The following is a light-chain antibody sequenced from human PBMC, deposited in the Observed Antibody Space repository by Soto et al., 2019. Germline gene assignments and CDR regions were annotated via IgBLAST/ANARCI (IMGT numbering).Light chain of an antibody. CDR2: EVS. CDR3: SSYTSSSTLV. Sequence: QSVLTQPASVSGSPGQSITISCTGTSSDVGAYNYVSWYQHHPGKAPKLMIFEVSNRPSGVSNRFSGSKSGNTASLTISGLQAEDEADYYCSSYTSSSTLVFGGGTKPTVL. V-gene: IGLV2-14*01. CDR1: SSDVGAYNY. J-gene: IGLJ3*02.